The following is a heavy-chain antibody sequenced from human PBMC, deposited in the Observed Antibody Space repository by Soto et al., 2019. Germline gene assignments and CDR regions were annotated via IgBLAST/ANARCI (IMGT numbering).Heavy chain of an antibody. CDR2: IIPIFGTA. Sequence: SVKVSCKASGGTFSSYAISWVRQAPGQGLEWMGGIIPIFGTANYAQKFQGRVTITADESTSTAYMELSSLRSEDTAVYYCARELAFSVDTAIGIFDNWGKGTLVSVSS. J-gene: IGHJ4*02. CDR3: ARELAFSVDTAIGIFDN. D-gene: IGHD5-18*01. V-gene: IGHV1-69*13. CDR1: GGTFSSYA.